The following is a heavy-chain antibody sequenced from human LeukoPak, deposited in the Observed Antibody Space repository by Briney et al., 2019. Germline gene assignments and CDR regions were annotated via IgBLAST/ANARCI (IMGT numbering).Heavy chain of an antibody. Sequence: ASVKVSCKASGYTFIGYYMHWVRQAPGQGLEWMGWINPNSGGTNYAQKFQGRVTMTRDTSISTAYMELSRLRSDDTAVYYCARGGSRLMNWFDPWGQGTLVTVSS. J-gene: IGHJ5*02. CDR1: GYTFIGYY. D-gene: IGHD3-16*01. CDR2: INPNSGGT. V-gene: IGHV1-2*02. CDR3: ARGGSRLMNWFDP.